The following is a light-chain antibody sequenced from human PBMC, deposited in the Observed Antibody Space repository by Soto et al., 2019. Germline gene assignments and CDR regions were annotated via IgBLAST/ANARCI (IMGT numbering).Light chain of an antibody. CDR1: QSIGNW. CDR2: KAS. Sequence: DIQMTQSPSTLSASVGDRVTITCRASQSIGNWLAWYQQKPGKAPNLLIYKASSLESEVPSRFSGSGSGTEFTVTISSLQPEDFATYYCQQFHSYPWTFGQGTKVDIK. V-gene: IGKV1-5*03. CDR3: QQFHSYPWT. J-gene: IGKJ1*01.